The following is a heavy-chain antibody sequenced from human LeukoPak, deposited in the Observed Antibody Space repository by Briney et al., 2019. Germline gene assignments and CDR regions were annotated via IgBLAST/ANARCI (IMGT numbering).Heavy chain of an antibody. D-gene: IGHD1-26*01. V-gene: IGHV3-7*01. J-gene: IGHJ3*02. CDR1: GFTFSRYW. Sequence: GGSLRLSCAAPGFTFSRYWMSWVRQAPGNGLEWVANIKQDGSEKYYVDSVTGRFTISRDHAKNPLYLQMNSLRAEGTAVYYCAIRSGSPPDVFDICGQGTMVTVSS. CDR2: IKQDGSEK. CDR3: AIRSGSPPDVFDI.